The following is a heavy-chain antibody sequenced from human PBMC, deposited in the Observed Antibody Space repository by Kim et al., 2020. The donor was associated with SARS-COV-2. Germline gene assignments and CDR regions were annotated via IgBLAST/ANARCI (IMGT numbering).Heavy chain of an antibody. CDR2: ISYDGSNK. CDR1: GFTFSSYG. J-gene: IGHJ6*03. V-gene: IGHV3-30*18. D-gene: IGHD1-26*01. Sequence: GGSLRLSCAASGFTFSSYGMHWVRQAPGKGLEWVAVISYDGSNKYYADSVKGRFTISRDNSKNTLYLQMNSLRAEDTAVYYCAKDEVGSYFPYYYYYYM. CDR3: AKDEVGSYFPYYYYYYM.